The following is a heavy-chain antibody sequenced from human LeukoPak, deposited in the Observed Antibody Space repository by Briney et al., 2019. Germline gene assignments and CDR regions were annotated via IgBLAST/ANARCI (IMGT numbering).Heavy chain of an antibody. Sequence: SQTLSLTCAISGDSVSSNSVTWNWIRQSPSRGLEWLGRTYYRSTWYNDYAVSVRGRITVNPDTSKNQFSLHMNSVTPEDTAVYYCARRLTQYDCFDPWGQGILVTVSS. J-gene: IGHJ5*02. D-gene: IGHD2-2*01. CDR3: ARRLTQYDCFDP. CDR2: TYYRSTWYN. CDR1: GDSVSSNSVT. V-gene: IGHV6-1*01.